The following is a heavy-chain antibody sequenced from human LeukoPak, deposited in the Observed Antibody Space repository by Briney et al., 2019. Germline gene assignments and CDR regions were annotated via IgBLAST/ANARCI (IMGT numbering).Heavy chain of an antibody. CDR1: GGSIIRYY. V-gene: IGHV4-59*01. J-gene: IGHJ4*02. Sequence: SETLSLTCTVSGGSIIRYYWSSIRQPPGKGLEWIGYISYSGSTNYNPSLKSRVTISVDTSRNQFSLKLSSVTAADTAVYYCARGRLGSSGSYYNVLDYWGQGTLVTVSS. D-gene: IGHD3-10*01. CDR3: ARGRLGSSGSYYNVLDY. CDR2: ISYSGST.